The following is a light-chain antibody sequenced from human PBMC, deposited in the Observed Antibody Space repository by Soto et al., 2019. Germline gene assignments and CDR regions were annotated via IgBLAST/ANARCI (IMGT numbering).Light chain of an antibody. Sequence: QSALTQPPSGSGAPGQRVTISCTGSSSNIGAGYDVHWYQQLPGTAPKLLIYGNSNRPSGVPDRFSGSKSGTSASLAITGLQAEDEADYYCQSYDSSLSGVVFGGGTKLTVL. V-gene: IGLV1-40*01. J-gene: IGLJ2*01. CDR2: GNS. CDR3: QSYDSSLSGVV. CDR1: SSNIGAGYD.